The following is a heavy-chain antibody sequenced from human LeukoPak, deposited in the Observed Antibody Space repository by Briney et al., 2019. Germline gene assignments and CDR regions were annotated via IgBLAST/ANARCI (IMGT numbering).Heavy chain of an antibody. V-gene: IGHV1-2*02. D-gene: IGHD3-3*01. CDR2: INPNSGGT. CDR1: GYTFTGYY. Sequence: ASVKVSCKASGYTFTGYYMHWVRQAPGQGPEWMGWINPNSGGTNYAQKFQGRVTITRDTSISTAYMELSRLRSDDTAVYYCAREESGITIFGVVLIGFDPWGQGTLVTVSS. J-gene: IGHJ5*02. CDR3: AREESGITIFGVVLIGFDP.